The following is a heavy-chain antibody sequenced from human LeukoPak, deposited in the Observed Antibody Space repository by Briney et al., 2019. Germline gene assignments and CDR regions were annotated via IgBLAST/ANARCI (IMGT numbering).Heavy chain of an antibody. D-gene: IGHD6-13*01. V-gene: IGHV3-23*01. CDR3: AKGGSSWYAVWFDP. CDR1: GFTFSSYA. CDR2: ICGSGGST. Sequence: PGGPLRLSCAASGFTFSSYAMSWVRQAPGKGLEWVSSICGSGGSTYYADSVKGRFTISRDNSKNTLYLQMNSLRAEDTAVYYCAKGGSSWYAVWFDPWGQGTLVTVSS. J-gene: IGHJ5*02.